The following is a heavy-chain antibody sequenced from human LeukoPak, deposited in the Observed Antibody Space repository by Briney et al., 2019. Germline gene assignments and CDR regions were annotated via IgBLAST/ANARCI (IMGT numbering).Heavy chain of an antibody. CDR3: ASDPLSTNDFDI. CDR1: GGSITNSY. D-gene: IGHD1-1*01. J-gene: IGHJ3*02. V-gene: IGHV4-59*01. Sequence: SETLSLTCTVSGGSITNSYWNWIRQSPGKGLEWIGYINYSGSTNYNTSLKSRVTISVDTSKNQFSLKLSSVTAADTAVYFCASDPLSTNDFDIWGQGTMVTVSS. CDR2: INYSGST.